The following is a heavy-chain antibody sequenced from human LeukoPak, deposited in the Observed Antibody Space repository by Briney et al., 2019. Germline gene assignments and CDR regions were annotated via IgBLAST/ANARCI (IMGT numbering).Heavy chain of an antibody. CDR2: ISASGDNT. J-gene: IGHJ2*01. Sequence: GGSLRLSCAASGFTFNTYDMSWVRQAPGKGLEWVSLISASGDNTYYADSVRGRFAISRDNSKNTLYLQMNSLRAEDTAVYYCAKLAVSEDFDLWGRGTLVTVSS. D-gene: IGHD2-21*01. CDR1: GFTFNTYD. V-gene: IGHV3-23*01. CDR3: AKLAVSEDFDL.